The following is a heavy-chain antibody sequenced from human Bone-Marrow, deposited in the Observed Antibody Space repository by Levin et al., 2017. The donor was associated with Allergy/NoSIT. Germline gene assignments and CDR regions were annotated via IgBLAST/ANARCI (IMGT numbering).Heavy chain of an antibody. V-gene: IGHV1-69*13. CDR1: GGTFSSYA. CDR2: IIPIFGTA. J-gene: IGHJ3*02. CDR3: ARGYTAHLGRGAFDI. Sequence: GASVKVSCKASGGTFSSYAISWVRQAPGQGLEWMGGIIPIFGTANYAQKFQGRVTITADESTSTAYMELSSLRSEDTAVYYCARGYTAHLGRGAFDIWGQGTMVTVSS. D-gene: IGHD5-12*01.